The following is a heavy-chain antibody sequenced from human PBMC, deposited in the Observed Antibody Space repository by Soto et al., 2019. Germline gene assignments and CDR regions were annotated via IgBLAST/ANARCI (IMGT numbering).Heavy chain of an antibody. V-gene: IGHV1-18*01. CDR3: ARGTYYDILTGPPNFDY. J-gene: IGHJ4*02. CDR1: GYTFTSYG. Sequence: ASVKVSCKASGYTFTSYGISWVRQAPGQGLEWMGWISAYNGNTNYAQKLQGRVTMTTDTSTSTAYMELRSLRSDDTAVYYCARGTYYDILTGPPNFDYWGRGTLVTVSS. CDR2: ISAYNGNT. D-gene: IGHD3-9*01.